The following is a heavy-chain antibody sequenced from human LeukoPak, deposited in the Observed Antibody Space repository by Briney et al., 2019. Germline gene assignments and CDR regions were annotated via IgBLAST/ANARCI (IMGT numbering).Heavy chain of an antibody. V-gene: IGHV4-4*02. J-gene: IGHJ4*02. CDR3: ARDRGGSGSYLGY. CDR1: GGSISSSNW. CDR2: IYHSGST. Sequence: SGTLSLTCAVSGGSISSSNWWSWVRQPLGKGLEWIAEIYHSGSTNYNPSLKSRVTISVDKSKNQFSLKLSSVTAADTAVYYCARDRGGSGSYLGYWGQGTLVTVSS. D-gene: IGHD3-10*01.